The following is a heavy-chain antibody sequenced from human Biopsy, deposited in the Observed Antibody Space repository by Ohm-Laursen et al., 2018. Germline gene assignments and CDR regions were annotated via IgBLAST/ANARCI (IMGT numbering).Heavy chain of an antibody. V-gene: IGHV1-69*13. D-gene: IGHD3-9*01. CDR2: SIPLFNTA. J-gene: IGHJ6*02. Sequence: ASVKVSCKASGGTFTNHAVGWVRQAPGQGLEWVGSSIPLFNTANYADKFQGRLSITADESTTTAYMELSSLRSEDTAIYYCAPQTPRDPAILTGGYHYDIAVWGQGTTVTVSS. CDR1: GGTFTNHA. CDR3: APQTPRDPAILTGGYHYDIAV.